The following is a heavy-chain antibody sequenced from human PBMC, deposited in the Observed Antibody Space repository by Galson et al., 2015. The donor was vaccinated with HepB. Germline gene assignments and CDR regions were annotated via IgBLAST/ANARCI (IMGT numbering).Heavy chain of an antibody. V-gene: IGHV1-3*01. CDR2: INAGNGNT. D-gene: IGHD1-7*01. J-gene: IGHJ6*03. CDR1: GYTFTSYA. Sequence: SVKVSCKASGYTFTSYAMHWVRQAPGQRLEWMGRINAGNGNTKYSQKFQGRVTITRDTSASTAYMELSSLRSEDTAVYYCARGGTKLPYYYYMDVWGKGTTVTVSS. CDR3: ARGGTKLPYYYYMDV.